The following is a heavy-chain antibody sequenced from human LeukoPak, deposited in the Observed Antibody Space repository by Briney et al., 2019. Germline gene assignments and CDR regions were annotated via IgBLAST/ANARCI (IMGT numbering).Heavy chain of an antibody. D-gene: IGHD2-2*01. CDR3: ARDRVHSYCSSTSCYEDYYYYGMDV. J-gene: IGHJ6*02. CDR1: CGSISSGGYY. CDR2: IYYSGST. V-gene: IGHV4-31*03. Sequence: SETLSLTCTVSCGSISSGGYYWSCLHQPPGKLLEWTAYIYYSGSTYYNPSLKSRVTISVDTSKNQFSLKLSSLTAADTAVYYCARDRVHSYCSSTSCYEDYYYYGMDVWGQGTTVTVSS.